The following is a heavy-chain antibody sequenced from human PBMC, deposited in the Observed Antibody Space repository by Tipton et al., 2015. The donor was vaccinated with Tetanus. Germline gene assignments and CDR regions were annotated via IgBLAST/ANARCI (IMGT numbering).Heavy chain of an antibody. Sequence: TLSLTCTVSGGSISSFYWYWIRQPPGKGLEWLGHTYDSGRINYNPSLKSRVTISVDASRNQFSLTLNSVTAADTAVYYCARIGWLQQNKPAFDIWGQGTVVTVSS. D-gene: IGHD6-19*01. CDR1: GGSISSFY. J-gene: IGHJ3*02. CDR3: ARIGWLQQNKPAFDI. V-gene: IGHV4-59*01. CDR2: TYDSGRI.